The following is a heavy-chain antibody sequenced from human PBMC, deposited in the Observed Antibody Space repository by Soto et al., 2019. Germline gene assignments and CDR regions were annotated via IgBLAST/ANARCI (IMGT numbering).Heavy chain of an antibody. J-gene: IGHJ4*02. CDR1: GFTFSSYA. CDR2: ISSNGGST. V-gene: IGHV3-64D*06. Sequence: GGSLRLSCSASGFTFSSYAMHWVRQAPGKGLEYVSAISSNGGSTYYADSVKGRFTISRENAKNTLYLQMSSLRAEDTAEYYGVKDLSGTVPYWGQGTLVTVSS. D-gene: IGHD6-25*01. CDR3: VKDLSGTVPY.